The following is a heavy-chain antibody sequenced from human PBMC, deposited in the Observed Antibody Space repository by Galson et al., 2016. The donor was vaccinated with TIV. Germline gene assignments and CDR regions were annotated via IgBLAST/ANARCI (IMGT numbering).Heavy chain of an antibody. Sequence: SVKVSCKASGDTFSSYPFNWVRQAPGQGLEWVGGFIPLFGTANYAQKFQGRVTIRADESTSTLYMEVRSRRSEDTAVYYCAKDRNTAMDTYHYYYGMDVWGQGTTVIVSS. D-gene: IGHD5-18*01. CDR2: FIPLFGTA. CDR1: GDTFSSYP. J-gene: IGHJ6*02. CDR3: AKDRNTAMDTYHYYYGMDV. V-gene: IGHV1-69*13.